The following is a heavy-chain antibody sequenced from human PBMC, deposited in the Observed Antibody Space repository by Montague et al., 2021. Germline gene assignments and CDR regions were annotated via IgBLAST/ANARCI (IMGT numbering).Heavy chain of an antibody. CDR3: VKTSSGTYDS. V-gene: IGHV3-23*01. CDR1: GLTFGGYS. D-gene: IGHD1-26*01. Sequence: SLRLSCAASGLTFGGYSMTWVRQAPGRGLEWVSFISPSGGTFYAESVKGRFVVSRDNSNNALYLHLNSLRGEDSAIYYCVKTSSGTYDSWGPGTLVTVSS. CDR2: ISPSGGT. J-gene: IGHJ5*01.